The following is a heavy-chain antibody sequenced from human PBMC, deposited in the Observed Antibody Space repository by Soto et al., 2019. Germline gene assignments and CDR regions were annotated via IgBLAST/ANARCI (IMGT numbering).Heavy chain of an antibody. D-gene: IGHD2-2*03. V-gene: IGHV5-51*01. CDR3: ARLSMDSYYYYYGMDV. CDR2: IYPGDSDT. J-gene: IGHJ6*02. Sequence: PGESLKISCNGSGYSITIYWIGGVRQMPGKGLEWMGIIYPGDSDTRYSPSFQGQVTISADKSISTAYLQWSSLKASDTAMYYCARLSMDSYYYYYGMDVWGQGTTVTVSS. CDR1: GYSITIYW.